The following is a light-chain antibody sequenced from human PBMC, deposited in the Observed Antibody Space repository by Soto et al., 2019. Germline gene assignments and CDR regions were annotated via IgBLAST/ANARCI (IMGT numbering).Light chain of an antibody. Sequence: QPVLTQSPSASASLXASVXXTXTLSSGYSTYAIAWHQQQSEKGPRFLMKINYDGTHSKGDGFFDRFSGSSSGAERHLTISSLQSEDEADYYCQSLGTGIQVFGGGTKLTVL. V-gene: IGLV4-69*01. CDR1: SGYSTYA. J-gene: IGLJ3*02. CDR2: INYDGTH. CDR3: QSLGTGIQV.